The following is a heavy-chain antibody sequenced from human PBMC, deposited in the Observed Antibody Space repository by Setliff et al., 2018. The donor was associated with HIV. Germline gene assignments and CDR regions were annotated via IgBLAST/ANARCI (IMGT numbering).Heavy chain of an antibody. D-gene: IGHD2-15*01. J-gene: IGHJ6*02. CDR3: ARGSGGYCSGGSCYFGFGLAL. CDR1: GSTFSSYS. Sequence: SVKVSCKASGSTFSSYSITWVRQAPGQGLEWMGGIIPIFNTANYAQKFRGRVTITADESTSTAYVELSSLGSEDTAVYYCARGSGGYCSGGSCYFGFGLALWGQGTTVT. CDR2: IIPIFNTA. V-gene: IGHV1-69*13.